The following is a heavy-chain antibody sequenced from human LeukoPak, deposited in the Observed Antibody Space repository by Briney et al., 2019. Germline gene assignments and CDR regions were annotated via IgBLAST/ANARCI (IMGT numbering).Heavy chain of an antibody. V-gene: IGHV3-53*01. CDR2: IYSDNT. Sequence: GGSLRLSRAASGFTVSSNYMSWVRQAPGKGLEWVSFIYSDNTHYSDSVKGRFTISRDNSKNTLYLQMNSLRAEDTAVYYCARRAGAYSHPYDYWGQGTLVTASS. CDR3: ARRAGAYSHPYDY. CDR1: GFTVSSNY. J-gene: IGHJ4*02. D-gene: IGHD4/OR15-4a*01.